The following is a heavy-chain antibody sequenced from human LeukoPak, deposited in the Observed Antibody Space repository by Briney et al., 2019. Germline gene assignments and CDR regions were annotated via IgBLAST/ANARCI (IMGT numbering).Heavy chain of an antibody. CDR2: ISSNGGST. CDR3: ARSRSQTPIAAAGTLPLPIDY. CDR1: GFTFSSYA. D-gene: IGHD6-13*01. J-gene: IGHJ4*02. Sequence: GGSLRLSCAASGFTFSSYAMHWVRQAPGKGLEYVSAISSNGGSTYYANSVKGRFTISRDNSKNTLYLQMGSLRAEDMAVYYCARSRSQTPIAAAGTLPLPIDYWGQGTLVTVSS. V-gene: IGHV3-64*01.